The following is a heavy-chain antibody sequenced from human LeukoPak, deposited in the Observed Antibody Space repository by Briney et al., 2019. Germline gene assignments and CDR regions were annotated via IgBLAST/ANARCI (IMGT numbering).Heavy chain of an antibody. CDR1: GGTFSSYA. CDR3: ASPVVYYYYSMDV. D-gene: IGHD2-15*01. CDR2: IIPILGIA. J-gene: IGHJ6*02. Sequence: SVKVSCKASGGTFSSYAISWVRQAPGQGLEWMGRIIPILGIANYAQKFQGRVTITADKPTSTAYMELSSLRSEDTAVYYCASPVVYYYYSMDVWGQGTTVTVSS. V-gene: IGHV1-69*04.